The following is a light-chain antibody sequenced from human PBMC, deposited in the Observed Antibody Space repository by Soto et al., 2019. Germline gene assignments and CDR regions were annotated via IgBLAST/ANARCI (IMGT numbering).Light chain of an antibody. J-gene: IGKJ1*01. CDR1: ESVVSNY. Sequence: EIVLTQSPGTLSLSPGERATLSCSATESVVSNYLAWYQLKPGQAPRLLIYDASSRATGIPDRFSGSGSGTDFTLTISSLEPEDFAVYYCQQRSDWPWTFGQGTKVDI. V-gene: IGKV3D-20*02. CDR3: QQRSDWPWT. CDR2: DAS.